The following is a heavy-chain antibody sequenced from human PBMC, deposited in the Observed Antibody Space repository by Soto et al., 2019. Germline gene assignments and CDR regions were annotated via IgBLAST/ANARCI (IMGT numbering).Heavy chain of an antibody. CDR1: GYTFTSYG. CDR3: ARVYGDFDY. V-gene: IGHV1-18*01. J-gene: IGHJ4*02. D-gene: IGHD4-17*01. CDR2: ISAYNGNA. Sequence: QVQLVQSGAEVKKPGASVKVSCKASGYTFTSYGISWVRQAPGQGLEWMGWISAYNGNANDAQKLQGRVTLTTDPCTSPDYMELRSMRHDEAAVYYCARVYGDFDYWVQLTPVTVSS.